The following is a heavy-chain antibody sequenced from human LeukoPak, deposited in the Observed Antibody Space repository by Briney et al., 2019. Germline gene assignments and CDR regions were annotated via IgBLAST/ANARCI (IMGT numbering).Heavy chain of an antibody. CDR3: AKSTRGYFRAFDY. V-gene: IGHV3-30*18. CDR1: GFTFSSYG. D-gene: IGHD2-15*01. Sequence: GGSLRLSCAASGFTFSSYGMPWVRQAPGKGLEWVAVISYDGSNKYYADSVEGRFTISRDNSKNTLYLQMNSLRAEDTAVYYCAKSTRGYFRAFDYWGQGTLVTVSS. CDR2: ISYDGSNK. J-gene: IGHJ4*02.